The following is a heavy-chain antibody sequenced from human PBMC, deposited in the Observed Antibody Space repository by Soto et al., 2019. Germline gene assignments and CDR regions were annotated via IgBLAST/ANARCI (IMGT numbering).Heavy chain of an antibody. V-gene: IGHV3-23*01. CDR2: ISGSGGST. Sequence: GGSLRLSCAASGFTFSNYSMNWVRQAPGKGLEWVSAISGSGGSTYYADSVKGRFTISRDNSKNTLYLQMNSLRAEDTAVYYCAKDGEYDYVWGRYSHGMDVWGEVTTGTVSS. CDR1: GFTFSNYS. D-gene: IGHD3-16*01. J-gene: IGHJ6*04. CDR3: AKDGEYDYVWGRYSHGMDV.